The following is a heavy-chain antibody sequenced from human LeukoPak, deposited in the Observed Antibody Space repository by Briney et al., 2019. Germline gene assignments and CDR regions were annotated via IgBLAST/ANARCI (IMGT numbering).Heavy chain of an antibody. CDR1: GGSISSYY. CDR2: IYYSGST. D-gene: IGHD2-2*01. V-gene: IGHV4-39*07. Sequence: SETLSLTCTVSGGSISSYYWGWIRQPPGKGLEWIGSIYYSGSTYYNPSLKSRVTISVDTSKNQFSLKLRSVTTADTAVYYCARVYQPQYYSYYMDVWGKGTTVTVSS. J-gene: IGHJ6*03. CDR3: ARVYQPQYYSYYMDV.